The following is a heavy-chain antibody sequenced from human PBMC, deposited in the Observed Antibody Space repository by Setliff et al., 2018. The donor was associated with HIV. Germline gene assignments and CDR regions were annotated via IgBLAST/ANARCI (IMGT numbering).Heavy chain of an antibody. D-gene: IGHD6-19*01. J-gene: IGHJ4*02. Sequence: NPSETLSLTCTVSGGSISSYYWSWIRLPPGKGLEWIGYIYTSGITNYNPSLKSRVTMSVDTSKNQFSLKLSPVTAADTAVYYCARDYSGWYYFDCWGQGTLVTVSS. CDR1: GGSISSYY. CDR2: IYTSGIT. V-gene: IGHV4-4*08. CDR3: ARDYSGWYYFDC.